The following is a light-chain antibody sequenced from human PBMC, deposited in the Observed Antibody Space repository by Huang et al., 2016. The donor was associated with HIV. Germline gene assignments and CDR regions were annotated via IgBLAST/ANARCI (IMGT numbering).Light chain of an antibody. J-gene: IGKJ1*01. CDR1: QSVGNL. V-gene: IGKV3-11*01. CDR3: QQRGNSWT. Sequence: EIVLTQSPATLSLSPGERATLSCRASQSVGNLLAWYQQKPGQAPRLLIYDASTRATGIPPRFSGSGFGTDFTLTISSLEPEDFAVYYCQQRGNSWTFGQGTKVEVK. CDR2: DAS.